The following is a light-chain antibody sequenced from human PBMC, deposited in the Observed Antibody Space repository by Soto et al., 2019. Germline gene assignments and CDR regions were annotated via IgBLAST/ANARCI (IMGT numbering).Light chain of an antibody. Sequence: ENVLTQSPGTLSLSPGESATLSCRASQIVYNGYLAWYQQKPGQPPRLLIFGASTRASGVPDRFSGSESGTDFTLTIIRLQPEDFAVYYCQQYVSSPRTFGQGTRVEIK. V-gene: IGKV3-20*01. CDR2: GAS. CDR1: QIVYNGY. J-gene: IGKJ1*01. CDR3: QQYVSSPRT.